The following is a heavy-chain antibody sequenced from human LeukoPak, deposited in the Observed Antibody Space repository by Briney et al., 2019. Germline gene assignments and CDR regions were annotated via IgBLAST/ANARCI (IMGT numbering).Heavy chain of an antibody. CDR1: GGSISSYY. V-gene: IGHV4-59*01. CDR2: TYYSGST. Sequence: SETLSLTCTVSGGSISSYYWSWIRQPPGKGLEWIGYTYYSGSTNYNPSLKSRVTISVDTSKNQFSLKLSSVTAADTAVYYCARAGDTAMAGDFDYWGQGTLVTVSS. CDR3: ARAGDTAMAGDFDY. D-gene: IGHD5-18*01. J-gene: IGHJ4*02.